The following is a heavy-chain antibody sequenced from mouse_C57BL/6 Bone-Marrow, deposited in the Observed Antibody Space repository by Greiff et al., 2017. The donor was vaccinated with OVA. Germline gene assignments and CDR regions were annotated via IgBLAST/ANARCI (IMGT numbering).Heavy chain of an antibody. J-gene: IGHJ3*01. Sequence: EVQLQQSGPELVKPGASVKISCKASGYTFTDYYMNWVKQSHGKSLEWIGDINPNNGGTSYNQKFKGKATLTVDKSSSTAYMELRSLTSEDSAVYYCARSGWLLRAWFAYWGQGTLVTVSA. V-gene: IGHV1-26*01. CDR3: ARSGWLLRAWFAY. D-gene: IGHD2-3*01. CDR1: GYTFTDYY. CDR2: INPNNGGT.